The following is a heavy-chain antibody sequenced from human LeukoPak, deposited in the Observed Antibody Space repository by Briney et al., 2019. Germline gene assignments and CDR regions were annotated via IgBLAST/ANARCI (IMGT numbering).Heavy chain of an antibody. J-gene: IGHJ4*02. Sequence: SETLSLTCTVSGGSISSSSYYWGWIRQPPGKGLEWIGSIYYSGSTYYNPSLKSRVTISVDTSKNQFSLKLSSVTAADTAVYYCARDAPLGFDYWGQGTLVTVSS. CDR1: GGSISSSSYY. V-gene: IGHV4-39*07. CDR3: ARDAPLGFDY. CDR2: IYYSGST.